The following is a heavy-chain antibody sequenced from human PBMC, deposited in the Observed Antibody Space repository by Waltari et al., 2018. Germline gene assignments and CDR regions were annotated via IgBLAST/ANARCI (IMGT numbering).Heavy chain of an antibody. CDR1: AASISSYY. CDR2: IYFSGST. V-gene: IGHV4-59*01. D-gene: IGHD3-10*01. J-gene: IGHJ4*02. CDR3: ARGDTSNWFASYFDF. Sequence: QVRLQESGPGLVKPSEPLSLTCTVSAASISSYYWSWIRQPPGKGFEWIAYIYFSGSTSYNPSLKSRVAISGDTSKKQFSLRLSSVTAADTAVYYCARGDTSNWFASYFDFWGQGILVSVSS.